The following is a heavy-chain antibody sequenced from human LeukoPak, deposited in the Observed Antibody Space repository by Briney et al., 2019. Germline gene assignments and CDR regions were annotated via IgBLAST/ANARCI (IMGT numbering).Heavy chain of an antibody. J-gene: IGHJ4*02. D-gene: IGHD3-22*01. CDR1: GGTFSSYA. CDR3: AREYYYDSSGYFDY. Sequence: ASVKVSCKASGGTFSSYAISWVRQAPGQGLEWMGGIIPIFGTANYAQKFQGRVTITAGESTSTAYMELSSLRSEDTAVYYCAREYYYDSSGYFDYWGQGTLVTVSS. CDR2: IIPIFGTA. V-gene: IGHV1-69*13.